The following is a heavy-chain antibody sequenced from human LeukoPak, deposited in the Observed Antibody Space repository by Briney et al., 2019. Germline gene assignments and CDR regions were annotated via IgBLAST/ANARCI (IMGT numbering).Heavy chain of an antibody. V-gene: IGHV4-39*07. Sequence: SETLSLTCTVSGGSISSSSYYWGWIRQPPGKGLEWIGSIYYSGSTYYNPSLKSRVTISVDTSKNEFSLKLSSVTAADTALYYCARRTVTNGWFRIDYWGQGSLVIVSS. D-gene: IGHD6-19*01. CDR3: ARRTVTNGWFRIDY. CDR2: IYYSGST. J-gene: IGHJ4*02. CDR1: GGSISSSSYY.